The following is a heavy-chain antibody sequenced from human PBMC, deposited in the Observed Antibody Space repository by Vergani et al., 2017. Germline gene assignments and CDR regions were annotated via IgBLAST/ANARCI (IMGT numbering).Heavy chain of an antibody. V-gene: IGHV3-43*01. J-gene: IGHJ2*01. CDR3: AKDGRELRLVWYFDL. D-gene: IGHD1-26*01. Sequence: VQLVESGGVVVQPGGSLRLSCAASGFTFDDYTMHWVRQAPGKGLEWVSLISWDGGSTYYADSVKGRFTISRDNSKNSLYLQMNSLRTEDTALYYCAKDGRELRLVWYFDLWGRGTLVTVSS. CDR1: GFTFDDYT. CDR2: ISWDGGST.